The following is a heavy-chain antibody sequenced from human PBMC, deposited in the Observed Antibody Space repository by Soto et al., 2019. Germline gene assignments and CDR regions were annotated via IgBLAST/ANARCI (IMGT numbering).Heavy chain of an antibody. CDR1: GFIFSDYY. Sequence: GGSLRLSCTASGFIFSDYYMGWIRQAPGKGLEWVSYIRSGGSIKYYSDSVRGRFIISRDNAKNSVFLQMDSLSVEDTAVYYCVRDRLATNYYFDYWGQGAMVTVS. CDR3: VRDRLATNYYFDY. CDR2: IRSGGSIK. J-gene: IGHJ4*02. V-gene: IGHV3-11*01. D-gene: IGHD3-16*01.